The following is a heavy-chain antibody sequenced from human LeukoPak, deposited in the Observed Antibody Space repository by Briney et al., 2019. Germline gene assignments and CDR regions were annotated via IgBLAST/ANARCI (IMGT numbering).Heavy chain of an antibody. CDR2: ISSSSDYT. J-gene: IGHJ4*02. CDR1: GFTFSDYH. CDR3: AKGGQTDRFDY. D-gene: IGHD5-12*01. V-gene: IGHV3-11*05. Sequence: GGSLRLSCAASGFTFSDYHMSWIRQAPGKGLEWVSYISSSSDYTNYADSVKGRFTVSRDNAKKSLYLQMDSLRAEDTAVFYCAKGGQTDRFDYWGQGALVTVSS.